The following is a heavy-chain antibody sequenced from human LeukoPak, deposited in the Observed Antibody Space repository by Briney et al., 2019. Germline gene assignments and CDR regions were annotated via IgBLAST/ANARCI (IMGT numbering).Heavy chain of an antibody. Sequence: GGSLRLSCAASGFTFSSYSMNWVRQAPGKGLEWVSSISSSSYIYYADSVKGRFTISRDNDKNSLYLQMNSLRAEDTAVYYCARDVSSGSYYWFDPWGQGTLVTVSS. CDR3: ARDVSSGSYYWFDP. V-gene: IGHV3-21*01. D-gene: IGHD3-10*01. J-gene: IGHJ5*02. CDR1: GFTFSSYS. CDR2: ISSSSYI.